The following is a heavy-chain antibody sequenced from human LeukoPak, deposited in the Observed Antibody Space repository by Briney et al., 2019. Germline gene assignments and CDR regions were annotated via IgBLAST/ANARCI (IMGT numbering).Heavy chain of an antibody. CDR1: GYTFTSDY. CDR2: INPSGGST. V-gene: IGHV1-46*01. Sequence: GASVKVSCKASGYTFTSDYMHWVRQAPGQGLERRGIINPSGGSTSYAQKFQGRVTMTRDTSTSTVYMELSSLRSEDTAVYYCSSCSSTSCTDYWGQGTLVTVSS. J-gene: IGHJ4*02. D-gene: IGHD2-2*01. CDR3: SSCSSTSCTDY.